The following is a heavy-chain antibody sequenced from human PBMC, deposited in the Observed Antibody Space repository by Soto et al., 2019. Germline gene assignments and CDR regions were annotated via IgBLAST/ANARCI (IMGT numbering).Heavy chain of an antibody. V-gene: IGHV4-59*01. Sequence: SETLSLTCTVSGVSISSYYWTWIRQPPGKGLEWIGYIYYSGSTNYNPSLRSRVTISIDTSKNQFSLRLRSVTAADTAVFYCARESGSYDPLHYWGQGTLVTVSS. CDR1: GVSISSYY. CDR2: IYYSGST. D-gene: IGHD2-15*01. CDR3: ARESGSYDPLHY. J-gene: IGHJ4*02.